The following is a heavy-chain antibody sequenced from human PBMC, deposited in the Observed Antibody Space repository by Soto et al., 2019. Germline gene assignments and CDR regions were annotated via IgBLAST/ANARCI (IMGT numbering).Heavy chain of an antibody. V-gene: IGHV1-18*01. CDR3: ARDSGNLAVWAYFFDY. CDR2: ISGYNGNT. D-gene: IGHD1-26*01. CDR1: GYTFTDYG. J-gene: IGHJ4*02. Sequence: QVQLVQSGAEVKKPGASVKVSCKASGYTFTDYGISWVRQAPGQGLEWMGWISGYNGNTDYAQSFQGREPMTTDTSTSTAYMDLRSLRSDDTAVFFCARDSGNLAVWAYFFDYWGQGTLVTVSS.